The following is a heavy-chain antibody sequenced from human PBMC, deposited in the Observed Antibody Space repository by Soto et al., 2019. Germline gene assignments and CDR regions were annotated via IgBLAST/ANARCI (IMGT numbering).Heavy chain of an antibody. V-gene: IGHV3-21*01. D-gene: IGHD3-22*01. CDR2: ISSSSSYI. Sequence: GGSLRLSCAASGFTFSSYSMNWVRQAPGKGLEWVSSISSSSSYIYYADSVKGRFTISRDNAKNSLYLQMNSLRAEDTAVYYCAREGRYYDSSGYYLFLDYWGQGTLVTVSS. CDR1: GFTFSSYS. J-gene: IGHJ4*02. CDR3: AREGRYYDSSGYYLFLDY.